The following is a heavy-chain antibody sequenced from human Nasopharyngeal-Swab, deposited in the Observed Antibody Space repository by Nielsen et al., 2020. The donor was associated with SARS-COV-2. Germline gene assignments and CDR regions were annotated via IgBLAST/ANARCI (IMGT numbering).Heavy chain of an antibody. CDR2: ISHNSGT. Sequence: SETLSLTCTVSGVSITSQYWSWIRQPPGKGLEWIGYISHNSGTRYNPSLKSRVTMFMDTSKNQFSLRLTSVTAADTAVYYCAKEGATGWFDPCGQGTLVTVSS. CDR3: AKEGATGWFDP. V-gene: IGHV4-59*11. CDR1: GVSITSQY. J-gene: IGHJ5*02.